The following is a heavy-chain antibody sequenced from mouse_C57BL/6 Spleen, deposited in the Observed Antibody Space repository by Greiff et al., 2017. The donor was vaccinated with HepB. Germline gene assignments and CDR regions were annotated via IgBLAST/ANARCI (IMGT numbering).Heavy chain of an antibody. CDR3: AREGGYDGYPSWFAY. D-gene: IGHD2-3*01. CDR1: GYSFTGYF. V-gene: IGHV1-20*01. J-gene: IGHJ3*01. Sequence: VHVKQSGPELVKPGDSVKISCKASGYSFTGYFMNWVMQSHGKSLEWIGRINPYNGDTFYNQKFKGKATLTVDKSSSTAHMELRSLTSEDSAVYYCAREGGYDGYPSWFAYWGQGTLVTVSA. CDR2: INPYNGDT.